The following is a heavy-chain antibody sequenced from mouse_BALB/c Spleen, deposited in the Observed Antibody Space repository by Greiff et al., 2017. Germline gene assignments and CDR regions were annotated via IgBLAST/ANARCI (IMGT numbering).Heavy chain of an antibody. CDR2: IDPANGNT. D-gene: IGHD3-1*01. J-gene: IGHJ2*01. V-gene: IGHV14-3*02. Sequence: VQLQQSGAELVKPGASVKLSCTASGFNIKDTYMHWVKQRPEQGLEWIGRIDPANGNTKYDPKFQGKATITADTSSNTAYLQLSSLTSEDTAVYYGARSEARATFDYWGQGTTLTVSS. CDR1: GFNIKDTY. CDR3: ARSEARATFDY.